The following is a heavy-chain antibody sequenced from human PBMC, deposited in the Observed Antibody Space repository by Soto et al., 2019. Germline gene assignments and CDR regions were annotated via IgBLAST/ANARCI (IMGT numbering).Heavy chain of an antibody. CDR3: ARDLGGGGAFAI. Sequence: QVQLQESGPGLVKSSQTLSLTCTVSGGSISSGGYYWSWIRQHPGKGLEWIGYIHYSGTTYYNPSLKSRVTISVATSTNQFSLNLSSVTASDTAMYYCARDLGGGGAFAICGQGTMDTVSS. CDR1: GGSISSGGYY. J-gene: IGHJ3*02. CDR2: IHYSGTT. V-gene: IGHV4-31*03. D-gene: IGHD2-15*01.